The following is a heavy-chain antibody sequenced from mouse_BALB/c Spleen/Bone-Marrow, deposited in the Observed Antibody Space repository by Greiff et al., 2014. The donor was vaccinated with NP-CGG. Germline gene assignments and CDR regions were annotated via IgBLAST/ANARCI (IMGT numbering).Heavy chain of an antibody. V-gene: IGHV1-14*01. Sequence: VQLQQSGPELVKPGASVKMPCKASGYTFTSYVMHWVKQKPGQGLEWIGFINPFNGGAKYNEKFRGKATLTSDKSSSTAYMELSSLTSEDSAVYYCAGPAWFAYWGRGTLVTVSA. CDR1: GYTFTSYV. CDR2: INPFNGGA. J-gene: IGHJ3*01. CDR3: AGPAWFAY.